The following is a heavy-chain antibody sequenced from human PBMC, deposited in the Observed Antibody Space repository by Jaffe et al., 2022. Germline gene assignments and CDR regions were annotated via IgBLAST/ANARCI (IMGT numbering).Heavy chain of an antibody. V-gene: IGHV3-30*02. CDR1: GFTFSSYG. CDR3: AKDLIAVAGTQWYFDL. Sequence: QVQLVESGGGVVQPGGSLRLSCAASGFTFSSYGMHWVRQAPGKGLEWVAFIRYDGSNKYYADSVKGRFTISRDNSKNTLYLQMNSLRAEDTAVYYCAKDLIAVAGTQWYFDLWGRGTLVTVSS. CDR2: IRYDGSNK. D-gene: IGHD6-19*01. J-gene: IGHJ2*01.